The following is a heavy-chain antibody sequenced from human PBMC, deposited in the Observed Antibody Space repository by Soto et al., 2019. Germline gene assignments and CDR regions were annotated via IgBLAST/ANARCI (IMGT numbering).Heavy chain of an antibody. CDR2: INHSGST. Sequence: SETLSLTCAVYGGSFSGYYWSWIRQPPGKGLEWIGEINHSGSTNYNPSLKSRVTISVDTSKNQFSLKLSSVTAADTAVYYCAGGPVLLVVVPAAHPGPLDYWGQGTLVTVSS. V-gene: IGHV4-34*01. CDR1: GGSFSGYY. CDR3: AGGPVLLVVVPAAHPGPLDY. D-gene: IGHD2-2*01. J-gene: IGHJ4*02.